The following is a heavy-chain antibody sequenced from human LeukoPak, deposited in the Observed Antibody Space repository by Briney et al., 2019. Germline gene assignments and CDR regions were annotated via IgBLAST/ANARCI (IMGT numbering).Heavy chain of an antibody. Sequence: ASVKVSCKASGYTFTSYDINWVRQATGQGLAWMGWMNPNSGNTGYAQKFQGRVTMTRNTSISTAYMELSSLRSEDTAVYYCARSPMVRGGLDVWGQGTTVTVSS. D-gene: IGHD3-10*01. J-gene: IGHJ6*02. CDR1: GYTFTSYD. V-gene: IGHV1-8*01. CDR2: MNPNSGNT. CDR3: ARSPMVRGGLDV.